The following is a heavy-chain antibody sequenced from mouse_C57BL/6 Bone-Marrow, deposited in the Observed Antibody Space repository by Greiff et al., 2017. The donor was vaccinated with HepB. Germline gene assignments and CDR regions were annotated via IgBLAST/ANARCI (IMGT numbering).Heavy chain of an antibody. D-gene: IGHD1-1*01. CDR3: ARDYGSKYYFDY. CDR2: IDPETGGT. V-gene: IGHV1-15*01. Sequence: QVQLQQSGAELVRPGASVTLSCKASGYTFTDYEMHWVKQTPVHGLEWIGAIDPETGGTAYNQKFKGKAILTADKSSSTAYMQLSSLTSEDSAVYYCARDYGSKYYFDYWGQGTTLTVSS. J-gene: IGHJ2*01. CDR1: GYTFTDYE.